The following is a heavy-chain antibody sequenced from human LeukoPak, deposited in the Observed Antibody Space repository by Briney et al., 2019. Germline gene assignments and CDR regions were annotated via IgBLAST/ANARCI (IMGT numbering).Heavy chain of an antibody. CDR3: AKVGRASWAPYYFDY. CDR1: GFTFSSYA. J-gene: IGHJ4*02. Sequence: GGSLRLSCAASGFTFSSYAMGWVRQAPGKGLEWVSDVSGSGTSTNYADSVKGRLTISRDNSKNTLYLQMNNLRAEDTAVYYCAKVGRASWAPYYFDYWSQGTLVTVSS. CDR2: VSGSGTST. D-gene: IGHD2-2*01. V-gene: IGHV3-23*01.